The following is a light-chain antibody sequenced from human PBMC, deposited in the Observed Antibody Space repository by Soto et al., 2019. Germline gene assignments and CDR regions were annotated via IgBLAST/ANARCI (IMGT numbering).Light chain of an antibody. CDR1: SSDVGGYNY. J-gene: IGLJ2*01. Sequence: QSVLTQPASVSGSPGQSITISCTGTSSDVGGYNYVSWYQQHPGKAPKLMIYDVSNRPSGVSNRFSGSKSGNTASLTISGLQAEDEADYYCSSYASGSTPVVFGGGTQLTVL. CDR2: DVS. CDR3: SSYASGSTPVV. V-gene: IGLV2-14*01.